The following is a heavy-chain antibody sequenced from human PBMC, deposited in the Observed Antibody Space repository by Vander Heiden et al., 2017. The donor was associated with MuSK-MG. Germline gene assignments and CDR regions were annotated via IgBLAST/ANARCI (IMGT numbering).Heavy chain of an antibody. J-gene: IGHJ5*02. V-gene: IGHV4-31*03. CDR1: GGSISSGGYY. D-gene: IGHD2-2*01. Sequence: QVQLQESGPGLVKPSQTLSLTCTVPGGSISSGGYYWRWIRQHPVKGLEWIGYIYYSGSTYYSPSLKSRVTISVDTSKNQFSLKLSSVTAADTAVYYCARNAPFVGVFDPWGQGTLVTVSS. CDR2: IYYSGST. CDR3: ARNAPFVGVFDP.